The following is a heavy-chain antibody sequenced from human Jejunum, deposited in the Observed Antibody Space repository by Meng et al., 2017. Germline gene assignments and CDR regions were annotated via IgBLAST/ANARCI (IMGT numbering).Heavy chain of an antibody. V-gene: IGHV3-7*01. Sequence: GGSLRLSCAASGFAFSAYWMAWVRQAPGKGLEWVAKIKEDGSEIYYVDSVRGRFTMSRDNAKNSLYLQMNNLRAEDTAVYYCAGDATRGGDFDYWGQGTLVTVSS. CDR1: GFAFSAYW. CDR2: IKEDGSEI. J-gene: IGHJ4*02. CDR3: AGDATRGGDFDY. D-gene: IGHD3-16*01.